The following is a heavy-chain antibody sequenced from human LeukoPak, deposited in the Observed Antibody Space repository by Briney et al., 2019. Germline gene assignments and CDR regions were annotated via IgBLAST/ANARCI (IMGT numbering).Heavy chain of an antibody. D-gene: IGHD2-2*01. Sequence: SETLSLTCAVYGGSFSGYYWSWIPQPPGKGREWIGEVNHSGSTNDNPSLKSRVTISVDPSKNQFSVRLTSVTAADTAVYYCAVVALTGWTFDPWGQGTLVTVSS. V-gene: IGHV4-34*01. CDR2: VNHSGST. CDR3: AVVALTGWTFDP. J-gene: IGHJ5*02. CDR1: GGSFSGYY.